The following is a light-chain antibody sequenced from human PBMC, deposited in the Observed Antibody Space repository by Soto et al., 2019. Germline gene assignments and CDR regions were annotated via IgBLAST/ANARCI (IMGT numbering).Light chain of an antibody. Sequence: EIVMTQSPATLSVSPGEGATLSCRASHSVNSKLAWYQQKPGQAPRLLIYDASTRATDIPARFSGSGSGTGFTLTISSLQSEDFAVYYCQHYNRGATFGGGTKVEI. CDR3: QHYNRGAT. J-gene: IGKJ4*01. CDR2: DAS. V-gene: IGKV3-15*01. CDR1: HSVNSK.